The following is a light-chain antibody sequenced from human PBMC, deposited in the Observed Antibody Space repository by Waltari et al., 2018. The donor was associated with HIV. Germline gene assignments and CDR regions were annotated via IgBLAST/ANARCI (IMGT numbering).Light chain of an antibody. J-gene: IGLJ3*02. CDR2: EVS. V-gene: IGLV2-14*01. CDR1: SSDVGRYNY. Sequence: QSALTQPASVSGPPGQSITIPCTGTSSDVGRYNYVSCYQQPPDKATKLMIYEVSNRPSGVSNLFSGSKSDNTASLTISGLQAEDEADYYCSSYRSSSTPLWVFGGGTKLTVL. CDR3: SSYRSSSTPLWV.